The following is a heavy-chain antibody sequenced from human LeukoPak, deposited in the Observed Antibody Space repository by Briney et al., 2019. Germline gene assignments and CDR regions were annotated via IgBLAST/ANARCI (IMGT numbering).Heavy chain of an antibody. V-gene: IGHV4-38-2*01. CDR3: ARTGNTSSGYCSDP. CDR1: GYSISSGYY. D-gene: IGHD6-13*01. CDR2: IYHSGST. J-gene: IGHJ5*02. Sequence: PSETLSLTCAVSGYSISSGYYWGWIRQPPGKGLEWIGSIYHSGSTYYNPSLKSRVTISVDTSKNQFSLKLSSVTAADTAVYYLARTGNTSSGYCSDPGGQGPLVTV.